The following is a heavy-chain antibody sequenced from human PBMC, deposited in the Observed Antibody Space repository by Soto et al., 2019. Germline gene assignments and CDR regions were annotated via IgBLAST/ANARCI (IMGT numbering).Heavy chain of an antibody. CDR2: ISADNGNT. Sequence: QVQLVQSGAEVTKPGASVKGSCKASGYTFISYDITWVRQAPGQGLEWMGGISADNGNTKYTQKLQGRVTMTTDTSTSTAYMELRSLRSDDTAEYYCAREMTRYCSSINCFPGRVFAYWGQGTLVTVSS. D-gene: IGHD2-2*01. CDR1: GYTFISYD. CDR3: AREMTRYCSSINCFPGRVFAY. V-gene: IGHV1-18*01. J-gene: IGHJ4*02.